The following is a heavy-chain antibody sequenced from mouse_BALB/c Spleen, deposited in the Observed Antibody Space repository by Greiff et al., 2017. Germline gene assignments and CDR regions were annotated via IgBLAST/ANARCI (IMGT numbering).Heavy chain of an antibody. CDR3: ARGYDEMDY. CDR2: IDPANGNT. CDR1: GFNIKDTY. V-gene: IGHV14-3*02. Sequence: EVMLVESGAELVKPGASVKLSCTASGFNIKDTYMHWVKQRPEQGLEWIGRIDPANGNTKYDPKFQGKATITADTSSNTAYLQLSSLTSEDTAVYYCARGYDEMDYWGQGTSVTVSS. D-gene: IGHD2-2*01. J-gene: IGHJ4*01.